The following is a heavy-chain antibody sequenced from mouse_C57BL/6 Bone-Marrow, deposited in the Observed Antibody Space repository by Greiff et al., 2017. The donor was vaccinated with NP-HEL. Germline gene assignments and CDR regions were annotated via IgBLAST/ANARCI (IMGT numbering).Heavy chain of an antibody. J-gene: IGHJ1*03. D-gene: IGHD4-1*01. CDR1: GYTFTDYN. CDR2: INPNNGGT. CDR3: AELGRYFDV. V-gene: IGHV1-22*01. Sequence: EVKLQESGPELVKPGASVKMSCKASGYTFTDYNMHWVKQSHGKSLEWIGYINPNNGGTSYNQKFKGKATLTVSKSSSTAYMELRSLTSGDSAVYYCAELGRYFDVWGTGTTVTVSS.